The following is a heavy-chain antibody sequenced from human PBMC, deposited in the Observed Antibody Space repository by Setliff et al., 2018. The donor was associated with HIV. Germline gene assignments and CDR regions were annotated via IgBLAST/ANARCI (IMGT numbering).Heavy chain of an antibody. V-gene: IGHV4-39*07. CDR3: AGVQMAYAAFDV. CDR1: GDSTTISSSY. CDR2: IYYSGRT. Sequence: PSETLSLTCTVSGDSTTISSSYWGWIRQPPGKGLEWIGNIYYSGRTYYNPSLKSRVTISVDTSKKQFSLKLSSVTATDTAVYYCAGVQMAYAAFDVWGQGTMVTVSS. J-gene: IGHJ3*01. D-gene: IGHD4-17*01.